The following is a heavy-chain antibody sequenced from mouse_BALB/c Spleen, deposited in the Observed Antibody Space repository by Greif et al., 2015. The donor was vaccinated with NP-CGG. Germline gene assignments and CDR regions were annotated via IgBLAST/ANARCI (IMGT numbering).Heavy chain of an antibody. J-gene: IGHJ1*01. Sequence: EVHLVESGGGLVQPRGSLRLSCATSGFTFSDLYMEWVRQPPGKRLEWIAASRNKANDYTTEYSASVKGRFIVSRDTSQSILYLQMNALRAEDTAIYYCARDDGYYWYFDVWGAGTTVTVSS. CDR1: GFTFSDLY. CDR3: ARDDGYYWYFDV. D-gene: IGHD2-2*01. CDR2: SRNKANDYTT. V-gene: IGHV7-1*02.